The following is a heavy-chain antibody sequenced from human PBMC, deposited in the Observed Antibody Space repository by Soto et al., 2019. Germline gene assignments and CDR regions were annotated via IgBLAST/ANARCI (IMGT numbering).Heavy chain of an antibody. CDR2: MNPNSGNT. CDR3: ARGKYCSSTSCSDNWFDP. Sequence: QVQLVQSGAEVKKPGASVKVSCKASGYTFTSYDINWVRQATGQGLEWMGWMNPNSGNTGYAQKFHGRVTMTRNTSISTAYMELSSLRSEDTAVYYCARGKYCSSTSCSDNWFDPWGQGTLVTVSS. J-gene: IGHJ5*02. CDR1: GYTFTSYD. D-gene: IGHD2-2*01. V-gene: IGHV1-8*01.